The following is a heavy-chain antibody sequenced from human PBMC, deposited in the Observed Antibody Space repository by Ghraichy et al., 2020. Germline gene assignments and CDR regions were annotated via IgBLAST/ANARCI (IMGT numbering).Heavy chain of an antibody. J-gene: IGHJ4*02. CDR1: GFTFSGSA. CDR3: TSLKYGDYGLRLWDY. Sequence: GGSLRLSCAASGFTFSGSAMHWVRQASGKGLEWVGRIRSKANSYATAYAASVKGRFTISRDDSKNTAYLQMNSLKTEDTAVYYCTSLKYGDYGLRLWDYWGQGTLVTVSS. D-gene: IGHD4-17*01. V-gene: IGHV3-73*01. CDR2: IRSKANSYAT.